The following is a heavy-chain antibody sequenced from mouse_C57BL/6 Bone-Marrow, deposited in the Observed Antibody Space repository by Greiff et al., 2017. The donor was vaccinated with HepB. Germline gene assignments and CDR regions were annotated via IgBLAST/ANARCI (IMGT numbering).Heavy chain of an antibody. CDR2: ISTYYGDA. D-gene: IGHD2-5*01. CDR3: ARLQAYYSKGIPY. CDR1: GYTFTDYA. Sequence: VQVVESGPELVRPGVSVKISCKGSGYTFTDYAMHWVKQSHAKSLEWIGVISTYYGDASYNQKFKDKATMTVDKSSSTAYMELARLTSEDSAVYYCARLQAYYSKGIPYWGQGTLVTVSA. J-gene: IGHJ3*01. V-gene: IGHV1-67*01.